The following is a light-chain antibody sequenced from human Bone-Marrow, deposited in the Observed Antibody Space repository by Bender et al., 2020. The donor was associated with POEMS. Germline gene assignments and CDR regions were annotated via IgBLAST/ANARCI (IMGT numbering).Light chain of an antibody. CDR2: GRN. CDR3: NCRDSSGNLWL. CDR1: SLVTYF. J-gene: IGLJ3*02. V-gene: IGLV3-19*01. Sequence: SSELTQDPGVSVALGQTVNITCQGGSLVTYFANWYQQKPGQAPVIVIYGRNKRPSGIPDRFSGSGSGTRASLTITGAQADDEADYYCNCRDSSGNLWLFGGGTKLTVL.